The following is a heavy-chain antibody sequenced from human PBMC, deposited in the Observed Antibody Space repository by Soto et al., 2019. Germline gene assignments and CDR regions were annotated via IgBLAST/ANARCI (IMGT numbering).Heavy chain of an antibody. CDR1: GFTFTRSA. J-gene: IGHJ3*02. CDR2: IVVGIGNT. V-gene: IGHV1-58*01. CDR3: AAESAHPVAESDAFDI. Sequence: QMQLVQSGPEVKKPGTSVKVSCKASGFTFTRSAVQWVRQARGQRLEWIGWIVVGIGNTNYAQKFQERVTITRDMTTRPANMELSSVRSEEAAVYYCAAESAHPVAESDAFDIWGQGTMVSVSS.